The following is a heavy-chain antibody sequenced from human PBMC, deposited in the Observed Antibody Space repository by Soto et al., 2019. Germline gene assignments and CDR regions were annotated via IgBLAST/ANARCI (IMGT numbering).Heavy chain of an antibody. CDR3: ARGHYGLDV. V-gene: IGHV3-30*03. CDR1: GFIFKNYA. J-gene: IGHJ6*02. CDR2: TSFDGSKT. Sequence: GGSLRLSCVGSGFIFKNYAIHWVRQAPGRGLEWAAVTSFDGSKTYYVDSVTGRFTISRDNAKNSVYLQMNSLRDEDTAVYYCARGHYGLDVWGQGTTVTVSS.